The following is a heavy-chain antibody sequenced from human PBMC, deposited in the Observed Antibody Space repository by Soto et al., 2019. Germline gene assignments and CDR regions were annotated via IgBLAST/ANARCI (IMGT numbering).Heavy chain of an antibody. Sequence: GGSLRLSCAASGFTFSSYGMHWVRQAPGKGLEWVAVIWYDGSNKYYADSVKGRFTISRDNSKNTLYLQMNSLRAEDTAVYYCARDHPEVPEWYYFDYWGQGTLVTVSS. D-gene: IGHD3-3*01. CDR3: ARDHPEVPEWYYFDY. CDR1: GFTFSSYG. CDR2: IWYDGSNK. V-gene: IGHV3-33*01. J-gene: IGHJ4*02.